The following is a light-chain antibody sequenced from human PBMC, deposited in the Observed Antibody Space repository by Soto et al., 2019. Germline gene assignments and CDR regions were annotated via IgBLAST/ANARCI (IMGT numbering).Light chain of an antibody. J-gene: IGKJ4*01. CDR3: QQYNNFPLI. CDR1: QNIRDN. V-gene: IGKV3-15*01. Sequence: LITQSPATLSVSPGDRTNFSCRASQNIRDNLAWYQHKAGRTPRLLIYGASTRAPGIPARFSGAGSGTQFSLTISNLQSEDFATYYCQQYNNFPLIFGGGTQVDIK. CDR2: GAS.